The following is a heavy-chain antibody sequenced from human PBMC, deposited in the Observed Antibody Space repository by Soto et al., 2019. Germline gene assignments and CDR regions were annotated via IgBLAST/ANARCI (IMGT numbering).Heavy chain of an antibody. J-gene: IGHJ3*02. D-gene: IGHD1-26*01. Sequence: QVQLQESGPGLVKPSETLSLTCTVSGGSLSNYFWSWIRQPPGKGLEWIGYISRTGSTNYSPSLKSRVVISVDTSKNQISLELTSVTAADTCLYHCARRRRGSSDDAFAIWGQGTMVTVS. CDR1: GGSLSNYF. V-gene: IGHV4-59*08. CDR2: ISRTGST. CDR3: ARRRRGSSDDAFAI.